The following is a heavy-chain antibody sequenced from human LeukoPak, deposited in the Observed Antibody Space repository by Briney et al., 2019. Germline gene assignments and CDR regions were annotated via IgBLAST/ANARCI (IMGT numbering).Heavy chain of an antibody. D-gene: IGHD3-3*01. CDR2: IYPGDSDT. CDR1: GYTFFSYW. CDR3: ARQNDFRLDY. Sequence: GESLKISCKGSGYTFFSYWSGWVRRLPGKGLEWMGIIYPGDSDTRYSPSLQGQVTISVDTSIGTAYLQWSSLKASDTAIYYCARQNDFRLDYWGQGTLVSVSS. V-gene: IGHV5-51*01. J-gene: IGHJ4*02.